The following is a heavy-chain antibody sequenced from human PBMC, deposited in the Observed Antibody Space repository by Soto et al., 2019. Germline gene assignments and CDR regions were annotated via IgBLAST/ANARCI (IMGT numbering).Heavy chain of an antibody. CDR3: ARGLIPSLYHYYGLDV. Sequence: QVQLVQSGAEVKKPGSSVKVSCKASGGRDVFSRSGVSWMRQAPGQGLEWMGGIIPVLGTRNYAQRFQGRVTITADESTSTIYMELSSLRSNDTAVYYCARGLIPSLYHYYGLDVWGQGTTVIVSS. CDR1: GGRDVFSRSG. V-gene: IGHV1-69*01. CDR2: IIPVLGTR. J-gene: IGHJ6*02. D-gene: IGHD3-16*02.